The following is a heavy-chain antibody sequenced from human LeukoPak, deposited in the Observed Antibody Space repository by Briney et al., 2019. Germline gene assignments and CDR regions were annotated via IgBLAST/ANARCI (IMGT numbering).Heavy chain of an antibody. CDR2: ISYRGST. CDR1: DGSFSSHY. V-gene: IGHV4-59*11. Sequence: PSETLSLTCTVSDGSFSSHYWTWIRQPPGKGLEWIGYISYRGSTNYNPSLKSRVTISIDTSKNQFSLRLSSVTAADTAVYYCARDLVTVTKGFDIWGQGTMVSVSS. D-gene: IGHD4-17*01. CDR3: ARDLVTVTKGFDI. J-gene: IGHJ3*02.